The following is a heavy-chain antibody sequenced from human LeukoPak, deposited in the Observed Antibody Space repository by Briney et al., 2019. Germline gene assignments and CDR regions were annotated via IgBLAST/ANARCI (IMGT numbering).Heavy chain of an antibody. J-gene: IGHJ5*02. CDR1: GGSISSGGYS. CDR2: IYHSGST. Sequence: SVTLSLTCAVSGGSISSGGYSWSWIRQPPGKGLEWIGYIYHSGSTYYNPSLKSRVTISVDRSKNQFSLKLSSVTAADTAVYYCARVPRGRGWFDPWGQGTLVTVSS. D-gene: IGHD5-12*01. CDR3: ARVPRGRGWFDP. V-gene: IGHV4-30-2*01.